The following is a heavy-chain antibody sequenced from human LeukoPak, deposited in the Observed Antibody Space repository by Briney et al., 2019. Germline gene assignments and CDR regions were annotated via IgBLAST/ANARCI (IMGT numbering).Heavy chain of an antibody. D-gene: IGHD1-26*01. CDR1: GGSISSYY. CDR2: ISYNWST. Sequence: SETLSLTCTVSGGSISSYYWSWIRQPPGQGLGWVGFISYNWSTNYNPSLKSRVTISVDTSKHQFSLKLSSVTAEDTAVYYCARGPPGGWELTHPFDYWGQGTLVTVSS. J-gene: IGHJ4*02. V-gene: IGHV4-59*01. CDR3: ARGPPGGWELTHPFDY.